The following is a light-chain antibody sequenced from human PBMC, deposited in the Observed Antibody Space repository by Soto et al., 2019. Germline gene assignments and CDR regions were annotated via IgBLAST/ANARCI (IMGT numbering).Light chain of an antibody. CDR2: EDD. J-gene: IGLJ2*01. V-gene: IGLV6-57*04. CDR3: QSYDSSNPVV. CDR1: SGGIASNY. Sequence: NFMLTQPHSVSESPGKTVTISCSRSSGGIASNYVQWYQQRPGSAPTTLIYEDDQRPSGVPDRFSGSIDRSSNSASLTISGLKTEDEADYYCQSYDSSNPVVFGGGTKLTVL.